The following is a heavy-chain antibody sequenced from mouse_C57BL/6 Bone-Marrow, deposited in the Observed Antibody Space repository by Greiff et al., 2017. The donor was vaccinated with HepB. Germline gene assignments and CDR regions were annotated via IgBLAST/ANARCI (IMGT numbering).Heavy chain of an antibody. CDR1: GYTFTSYW. D-gene: IGHD1-1*01. Sequence: QVHVKQSGAELAKPGASVKLSCKASGYTFTSYWMHWVKQRPGQGLEWIGYINPSSGYTKYNQKFKDKATLTADKSSSTAYMQLSSLTYEDSAVYYCARSTVVPDYYAMDDWGQGTSVTVSS. CDR2: INPSSGYT. CDR3: ARSTVVPDYYAMDD. J-gene: IGHJ4*01. V-gene: IGHV1-7*01.